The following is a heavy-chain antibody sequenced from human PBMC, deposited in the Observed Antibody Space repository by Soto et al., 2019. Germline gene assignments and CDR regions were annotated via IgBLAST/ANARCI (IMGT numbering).Heavy chain of an antibody. J-gene: IGHJ5*02. CDR3: AGQTFTIAAASFGRSNWFDP. CDR1: GGAISSPSHY. Sequence: PSETLSLTCTISGGAISSPSHYWGWVRQPPGKGLEWIGSIFYTGRTYYTPSLKSRVSISVDTSKNQFSLNLSSVTAADTAVYFCAGQTFTIAAASFGRSNWFDPWGPGTMVTGCS. D-gene: IGHD6-25*01. CDR2: IFYTGRT. V-gene: IGHV4-39*01.